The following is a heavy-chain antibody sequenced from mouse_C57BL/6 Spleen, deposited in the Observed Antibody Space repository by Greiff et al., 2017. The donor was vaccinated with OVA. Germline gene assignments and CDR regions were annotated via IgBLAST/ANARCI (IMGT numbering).Heavy chain of an antibody. V-gene: IGHV1-69*01. Sequence: QVQLQQSGAELVMPGASVKLSCKASGYTFTSYWMHWVKQRPGQGLEWIGEIDPSDSYTNYNQKFKGKSTLTVDKSSSTAYMQLSSLTSEDSAVYYCARDGYPDYWGQGTTLTVSS. D-gene: IGHD2-3*01. J-gene: IGHJ2*01. CDR2: IDPSDSYT. CDR1: GYTFTSYW. CDR3: ARDGYPDY.